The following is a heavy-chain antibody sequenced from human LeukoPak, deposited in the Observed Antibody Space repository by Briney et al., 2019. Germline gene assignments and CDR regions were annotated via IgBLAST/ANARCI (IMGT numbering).Heavy chain of an antibody. CDR2: IYYSGST. V-gene: IGHV4-39*01. CDR1: GVSISSSNSY. Sequence: SETLSLTCTVSGVSISSSNSYWGWIRQPPGKGLEWIGSIYYSGSTYYNPSLKSRVTISVDTSKNQFSLKLSSVTAADTAVYYCARVKGPYFDYWGQGTLVTVSS. J-gene: IGHJ4*02. CDR3: ARVKGPYFDY.